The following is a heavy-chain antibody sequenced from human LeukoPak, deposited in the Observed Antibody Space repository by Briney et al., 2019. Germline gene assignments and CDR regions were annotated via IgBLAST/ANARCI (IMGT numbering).Heavy chain of an antibody. J-gene: IGHJ5*02. V-gene: IGHV3-30-3*01. D-gene: IGHD2-15*01. CDR3: ASSYSQAGNS. Sequence: GGSLRLSCAASGFTFSSYAMHWVRQAPGMGLEWVAVISYDGSNKYYADSVKGRFTISRDNSKNTLYLQMNSLRAEDTAVYCCASSYSQAGNSWGQGTLVTVSS. CDR2: ISYDGSNK. CDR1: GFTFSSYA.